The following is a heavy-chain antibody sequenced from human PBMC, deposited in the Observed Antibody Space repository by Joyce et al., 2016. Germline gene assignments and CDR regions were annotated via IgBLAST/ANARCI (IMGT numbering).Heavy chain of an antibody. CDR2: IYQTGSM. J-gene: IGHJ5*02. CDR3: ARDEGGGWFGP. CDR1: GYSIRSNYY. V-gene: IGHV4-38-2*02. Sequence: QVQLQESGPGLVKPSETLSLTCTVSGYSIRSNYYWGWIRQPPGKGLEWIGTIYQTGSMYNNPSLKSRVTMSVDTSKNQFSLNLTSVTAADMAVYYCARDEGGGWFGPWGQGTLVTVSS.